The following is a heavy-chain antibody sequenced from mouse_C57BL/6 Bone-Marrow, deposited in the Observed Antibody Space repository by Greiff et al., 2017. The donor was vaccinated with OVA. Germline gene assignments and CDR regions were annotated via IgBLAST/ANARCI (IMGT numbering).Heavy chain of an antibody. CDR2: IHPNSGST. CDR3: GIRYYGSSYFDD. Sequence: QVQLQQPGAELVKPGASVKLSCKASGYTFTSYWMHWVKQRPGQGLEWIGMIHPNSGSTNYNEKFKSKATLTVDKSSSTAYMQLSSLTSEDSAVYYCGIRYYGSSYFDDWGQGTTLTVAS. CDR1: GYTFTSYW. D-gene: IGHD1-1*01. V-gene: IGHV1-64*01. J-gene: IGHJ2*01.